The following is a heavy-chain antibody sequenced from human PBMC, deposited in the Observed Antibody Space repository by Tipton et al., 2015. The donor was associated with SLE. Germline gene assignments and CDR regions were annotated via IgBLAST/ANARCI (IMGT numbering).Heavy chain of an antibody. CDR1: GFSISSYY. CDR2: NYHSGTT. J-gene: IGHJ4*02. Sequence: TLSLTCTVSGFSISSYYWGWIRQPPGKGLEGLGTNYHSGTTYYNPSLKSRLTLSIDTSRNQFSLKLSSVTAADTAVYYCVRLELPATKADYWGPGTLVTVSS. V-gene: IGHV4-38-2*02. CDR3: VRLELPATKADY. D-gene: IGHD5-24*01.